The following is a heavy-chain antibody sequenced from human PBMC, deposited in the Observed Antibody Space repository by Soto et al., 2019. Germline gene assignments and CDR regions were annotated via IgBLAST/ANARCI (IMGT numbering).Heavy chain of an antibody. CDR2: VSHDGRDK. V-gene: IGHV3-30*03. CDR1: GFIFYGHD. D-gene: IGHD6-19*01. J-gene: IGHJ6*02. CDR3: AGNELYYEPPSPLDPAVAARYSARASFHFRGLDV. Sequence: QGQVVESGGGVVQPGRSLRLSCVVPGFIFYGHDMHWVRQAPGKGLEWVASVSHDGRDKYYGDSVRGRFTVSRERSQDALSLQLNRLWGGDTAVYYCAGNELYYEPPSPLDPAVAARYSARASFHFRGLDVWGQGTTVTVTS.